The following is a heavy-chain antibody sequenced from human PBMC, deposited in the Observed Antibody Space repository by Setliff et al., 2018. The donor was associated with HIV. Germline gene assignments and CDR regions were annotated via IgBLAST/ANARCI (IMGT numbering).Heavy chain of an antibody. V-gene: IGHV4-59*01. CDR3: ARAMGYSSSKSGRVLLY. CDR1: GGSISSYF. J-gene: IGHJ1*01. CDR2: IYHTGTT. D-gene: IGHD6-13*01. Sequence: SETLSLTCTVSGGSISSYFWSWVRQPPGKGLEWIGYIYHTGTTNYNPSFWSRATISVDTSKNQISLRLTSLTAADTAVYYCARAMGYSSSKSGRVLLYWGQGAPVTVSS.